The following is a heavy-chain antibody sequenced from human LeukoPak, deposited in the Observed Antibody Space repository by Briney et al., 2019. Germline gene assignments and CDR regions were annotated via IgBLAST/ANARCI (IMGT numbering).Heavy chain of an antibody. D-gene: IGHD6-13*01. V-gene: IGHV3-7*01. CDR2: INQDGSGK. CDR1: GFTFSGYW. Sequence: GGCLRLSCVASGFTFSGYWMNWVRPAPGKGPEWVANINQDGSGKHYVDSVKGRFTNSRDNAKNSPLLQMNSLRVEDTAVFYCATDGFVGAADYWGQGTLVTVSS. CDR3: ATDGFVGAADY. J-gene: IGHJ4*02.